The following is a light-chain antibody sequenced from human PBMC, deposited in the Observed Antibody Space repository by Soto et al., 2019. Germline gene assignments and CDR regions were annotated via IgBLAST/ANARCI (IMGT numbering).Light chain of an antibody. CDR1: QSISSY. V-gene: IGKV1-39*01. Sequence: DIQTTQSPSSLSASVGDRVTITCRASQSISSYLNWYQQKPGKAPKLLIYAASSLQSGVPSRFSGSGSGTDFTLTISSLQPEDFATYYYQQSYSTPPITFGQGTRLEI. J-gene: IGKJ5*01. CDR3: QQSYSTPPIT. CDR2: AAS.